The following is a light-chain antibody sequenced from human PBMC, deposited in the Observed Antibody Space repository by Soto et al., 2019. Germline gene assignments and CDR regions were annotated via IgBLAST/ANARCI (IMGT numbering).Light chain of an antibody. CDR3: HKYNSAPFT. Sequence: DIPMTQSPSSLSASVGDRVTITCRASQGIGNYLAWYQQKPGKVPKLLIYGASSLQSGVPSRFSGSGSGTDFTLTISNLQPEDVATYYCHKYNSAPFTFGAGTKVDIK. J-gene: IGKJ3*01. CDR2: GAS. V-gene: IGKV1-27*01. CDR1: QGIGNY.